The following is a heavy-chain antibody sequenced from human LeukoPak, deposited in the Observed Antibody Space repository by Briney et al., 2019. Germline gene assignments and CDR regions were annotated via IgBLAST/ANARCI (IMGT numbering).Heavy chain of an antibody. CDR2: ISGSGGST. J-gene: IGHJ4*02. D-gene: IGHD4-17*01. V-gene: IGHV3-23*01. CDR3: AKRCRGHGDYA. Sequence: GGSLRLSCAASGFTFSSYAMSWVRQAPGKGLEWVSAISGSGGSTYYADSVKGQFTISRDNSKNTLYLQMNSLRAEDTGVYYCAKRCRGHGDYAWGQGTLVTDSS. CDR1: GFTFSSYA.